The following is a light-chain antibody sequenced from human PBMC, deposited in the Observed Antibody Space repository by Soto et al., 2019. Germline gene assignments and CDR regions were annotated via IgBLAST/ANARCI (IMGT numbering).Light chain of an antibody. CDR3: QQLNSYSIT. CDR2: KAS. Sequence: DIQMTQSPSTLSASLGDRVTITCRASQSISVWLAWYQQKAGKAPNLLIYKASRLESGVPSRFSGSGSGTEFTLTISSLQPEDFATYYCQQLNSYSITFGQGTRLEIK. J-gene: IGKJ5*01. CDR1: QSISVW. V-gene: IGKV1-5*03.